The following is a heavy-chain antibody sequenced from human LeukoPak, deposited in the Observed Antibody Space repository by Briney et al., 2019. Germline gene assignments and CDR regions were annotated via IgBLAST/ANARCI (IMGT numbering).Heavy chain of an antibody. J-gene: IGHJ4*02. Sequence: GGSLRLSCAASGFTFSSYAMSWVRQAPGKGLEWVSSISSSSYIYYADSVKGRFTISRDNAKNSLYLQMNSLRAEDTALYYCARAASTGTVDYWGQGTLVTVSS. CDR3: ARAASTGTVDY. D-gene: IGHD6-13*01. CDR1: GFTFSSYA. V-gene: IGHV3-21*01. CDR2: ISSSSYI.